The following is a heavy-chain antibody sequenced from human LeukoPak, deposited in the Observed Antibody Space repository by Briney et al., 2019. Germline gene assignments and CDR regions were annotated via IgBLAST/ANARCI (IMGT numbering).Heavy chain of an antibody. Sequence: PGGSLRLSCAASGFTFSNYAMSWVRQAPGKGLEWVGRVKNRGDGMATDYAAPVKGRFIISRDDSKKTVYLQMDSLKTEGTAAYFCTTEYFGGFEYWGQGTLVTVSS. J-gene: IGHJ4*02. V-gene: IGHV3-15*01. CDR2: VKNRGDGMAT. D-gene: IGHD3-16*01. CDR3: TTEYFGGFEY. CDR1: GFTFSNYA.